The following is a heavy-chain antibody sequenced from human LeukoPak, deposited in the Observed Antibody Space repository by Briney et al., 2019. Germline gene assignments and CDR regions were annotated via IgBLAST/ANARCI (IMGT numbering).Heavy chain of an antibody. Sequence: PSETLSLTCTVSGGSISSGDYYWGWIRQPPGKGLEWIGYIYYSGSTYYNPSLKSRVTISVDTSKNQFSLKLSSVTAADTAVYYCARAHQLLPAYNWFDPWGQGTLVTVSS. CDR1: GGSISSGDYY. V-gene: IGHV4-30-4*01. CDR2: IYYSGST. CDR3: ARAHQLLPAYNWFDP. J-gene: IGHJ5*02. D-gene: IGHD2-2*01.